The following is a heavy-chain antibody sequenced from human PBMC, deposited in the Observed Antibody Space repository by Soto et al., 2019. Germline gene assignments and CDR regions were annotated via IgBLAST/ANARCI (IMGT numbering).Heavy chain of an antibody. CDR2: VWYDGSKK. V-gene: IGHV3-33*06. Sequence: GGSLRLSCAASGFTFNNYGMHWVRQAPGKGLEWVALVWYDGSKKYYGDSVKGRFTISRDNSESMLYLQMNSMRDEDTAVYYCANFPSCSSSTCLDYWGRGTLVTVSS. CDR3: ANFPSCSSSTCLDY. CDR1: GFTFNNYG. D-gene: IGHD2-15*01. J-gene: IGHJ4*02.